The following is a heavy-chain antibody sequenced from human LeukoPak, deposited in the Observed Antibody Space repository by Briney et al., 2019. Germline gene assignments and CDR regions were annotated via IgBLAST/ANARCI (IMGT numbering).Heavy chain of an antibody. V-gene: IGHV3-21*04. CDR3: ARGSRSGSYYLYDFDY. D-gene: IGHD1-26*01. CDR1: GFTFSTYS. Sequence: GGSLRLSCVASGFTFSTYSMNWVRQAPGKGLEWVSSLSGSSSYLYYADSVEGRFTISRDNAKNSLYLQMNSLRAEDTAVYYCARGSRSGSYYLYDFDYWGQGTLVTVSS. CDR2: LSGSSSYL. J-gene: IGHJ4*02.